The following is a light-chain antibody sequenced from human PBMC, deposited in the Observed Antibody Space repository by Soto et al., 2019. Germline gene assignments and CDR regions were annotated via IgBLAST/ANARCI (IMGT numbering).Light chain of an antibody. CDR3: EKDKSHRWP. V-gene: IGKV1-5*01. Sequence: QMTQYTSKLSASVGDRVTINCRASQSFTRWLAWYQQKPGKAPKLLIYDASNLEIGAPSRFSGSGSGTEFTLTISIFQPDDFATYFIEKDKSHRWPFGQGTKVAIK. CDR1: QSFTRW. J-gene: IGKJ1*01. CDR2: DAS.